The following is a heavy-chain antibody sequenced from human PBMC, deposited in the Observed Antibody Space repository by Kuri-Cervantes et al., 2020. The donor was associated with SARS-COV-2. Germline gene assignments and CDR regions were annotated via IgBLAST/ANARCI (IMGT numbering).Heavy chain of an antibody. J-gene: IGHJ6*03. CDR1: GFTFSSYG. CDR3: ARNAVAGTYYYYMDV. V-gene: IGHV3-33*08. CDR2: IWYDGSNK. D-gene: IGHD6-19*01. Sequence: GGSLRLSCAASGFTFSSYGMHWVRQAPGKGLEWVAVIWYDGSNKYYADSVKGRFTISRDNPKNTLYLQMNSLRAEDTAVYYCARNAVAGTYYYYMDVWGKGTTVTVSS.